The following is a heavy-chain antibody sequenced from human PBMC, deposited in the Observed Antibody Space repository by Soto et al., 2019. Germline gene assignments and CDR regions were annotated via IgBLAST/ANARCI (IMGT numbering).Heavy chain of an antibody. Sequence: VASVKVSCKASGYTFDRYGISWVRQAPGQGLEWMGWISTYNGNTNYAQKLKGRVTMTTDTFTSTAYMELRSLTSDDTAVYYCAREVYCSSGSCDIYFHDYFGMNVWGQRTTVTVS. CDR3: AREVYCSSGSCDIYFHDYFGMNV. J-gene: IGHJ6*02. D-gene: IGHD2-15*01. V-gene: IGHV1-18*01. CDR2: ISTYNGNT. CDR1: GYTFDRYG.